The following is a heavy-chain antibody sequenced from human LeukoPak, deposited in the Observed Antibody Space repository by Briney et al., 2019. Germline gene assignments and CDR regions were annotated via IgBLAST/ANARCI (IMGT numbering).Heavy chain of an antibody. CDR2: ISYDGSNK. V-gene: IGHV3-30-3*01. J-gene: IGHJ4*02. CDR3: ARDRVYGDYKLDY. CDR1: GFTFSSYA. D-gene: IGHD4-17*01. Sequence: PGGSLRLSCAASGFTFSSYAMHWVRRAPGKGLEWVAVISYDGSNKYYADSVKGRFTISRDNSKNTLYLQMNSLRAEDTAVYYCARDRVYGDYKLDYWGQGTLVTVSS.